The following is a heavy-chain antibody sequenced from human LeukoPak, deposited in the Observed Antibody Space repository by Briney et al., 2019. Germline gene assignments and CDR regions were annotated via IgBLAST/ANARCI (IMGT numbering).Heavy chain of an antibody. V-gene: IGHV3-7*01. J-gene: IGHJ4*02. CDR1: GFTFSSYW. D-gene: IGHD6-19*01. CDR2: IKQDGSEK. Sequence: PGGSLRLSCAASGFTFSSYWMSWVRQAPGEGLEWVANIKQDGSEKYYVDSVKGRFTISRDNAKNSLYLQMNSLRAEDTAVYYCARAGGGWRDYFDYWGQGTLVTVSS. CDR3: ARAGGGWRDYFDY.